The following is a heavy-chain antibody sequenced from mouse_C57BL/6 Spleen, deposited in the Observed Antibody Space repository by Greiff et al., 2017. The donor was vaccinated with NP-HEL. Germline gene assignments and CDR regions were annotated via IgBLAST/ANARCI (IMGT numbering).Heavy chain of an antibody. D-gene: IGHD1-1*01. CDR2: IYPGSGST. J-gene: IGHJ4*01. CDR1: GYTFTSYW. V-gene: IGHV1-55*01. Sequence: VKLQQPGAELVKPGASVKMSCKASGYTFTSYWITWVKQRPGQGLEWIGDIYPGSGSTNYNEKFKSKATLTVDTSSSTAYMQLSSLTSEDSAVYYCARAHYYGSSLYYAMDYWGQGTSVTVSS. CDR3: ARAHYYGSSLYYAMDY.